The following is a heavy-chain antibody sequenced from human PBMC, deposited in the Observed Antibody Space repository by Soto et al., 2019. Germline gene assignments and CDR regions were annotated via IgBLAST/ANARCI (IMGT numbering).Heavy chain of an antibody. V-gene: IGHV3-64D*08. J-gene: IGHJ2*01. CDR1: GFTFSSYA. D-gene: IGHD6-13*01. CDR2: ISSNGGST. Sequence: GGSLRLSCAASGFTFSSYAMSWVRQAPGKGLEWVSAISSNGGSTYYADSVKGRFTISRDNSKNTLYLQMSRLRAEDTAVYYCVKVAAAGTVMWYFDLWGRGTLVTVSS. CDR3: VKVAAAGTVMWYFDL.